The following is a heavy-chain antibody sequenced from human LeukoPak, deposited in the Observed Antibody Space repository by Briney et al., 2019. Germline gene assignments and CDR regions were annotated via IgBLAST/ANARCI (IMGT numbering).Heavy chain of an antibody. J-gene: IGHJ4*02. V-gene: IGHV4-34*01. CDR2: INHSGST. CDR1: GGSFSGYY. D-gene: IGHD6-6*01. Sequence: SETLSLTCAVSGGSFSGYYWSWIRQPPGKGLEWIGEINHSGSTNYNPSIKSRVTITVETYKHQFSLKLSSVAAADTAVDYCARVGIAAGHFDYWGQGTLVTASS. CDR3: ARVGIAAGHFDY.